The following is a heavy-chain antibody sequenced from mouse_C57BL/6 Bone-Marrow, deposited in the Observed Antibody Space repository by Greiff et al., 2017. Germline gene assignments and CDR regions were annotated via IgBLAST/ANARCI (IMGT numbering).Heavy chain of an antibody. Sequence: VQLQQSGAELVRPGASVTLSCKASGYTFTDYEMHWVKQTPVHGLEWIGAIDPETGGTAYNQKFKGKAILTADNSSSTAYMERRSLTSEDSAVYYCTRDGGWLRIYYAMDYWGQGTSVTVSS. V-gene: IGHV1-15*01. CDR1: GYTFTDYE. CDR3: TRDGGWLRIYYAMDY. D-gene: IGHD2-3*01. J-gene: IGHJ4*01. CDR2: IDPETGGT.